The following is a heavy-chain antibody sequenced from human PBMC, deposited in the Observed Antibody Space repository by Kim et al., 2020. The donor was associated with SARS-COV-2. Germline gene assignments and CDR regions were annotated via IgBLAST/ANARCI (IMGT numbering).Heavy chain of an antibody. CDR2: ISWNSGSI. J-gene: IGHJ4*02. CDR3: AKEVSGSYYRFYFDY. D-gene: IGHD1-26*01. V-gene: IGHV3-9*01. Sequence: GGSLRLSCAASGFTFDDYAMHWVRQAPGKGLEWVSGISWNSGSIGYADSVKGRFTISRDNAKNSLYLQMNSLRAEDTALYYCAKEVSGSYYRFYFDYWGQGTLVTVSS. CDR1: GFTFDDYA.